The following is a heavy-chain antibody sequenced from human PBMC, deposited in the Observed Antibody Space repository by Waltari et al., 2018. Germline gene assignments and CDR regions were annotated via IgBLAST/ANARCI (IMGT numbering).Heavy chain of an antibody. CDR1: GGSFSGYY. J-gene: IGHJ5*02. D-gene: IGHD3-3*01. CDR2: INHSGST. Sequence: QVQLQQWGAGLLKPSETLSLTCADYGGSFSGYYWSWIRQPPGKGLEWLGEINHSGSTNYNPSLKSRVTISVDTSKNQFSLKLSSVTAADTAVYYCARGRRRFLEWLGAFDPWGQGTLVTVSS. CDR3: ARGRRRFLEWLGAFDP. V-gene: IGHV4-34*01.